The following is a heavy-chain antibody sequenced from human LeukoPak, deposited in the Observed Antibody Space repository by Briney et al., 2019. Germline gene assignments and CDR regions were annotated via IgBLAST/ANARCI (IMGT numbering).Heavy chain of an antibody. CDR3: AGLYGSGSYYGY. CDR2: IYYSGIT. Sequence: SDTLSLICSVSGGPISHHYFPCLRPSPGQDLAWIGNIYYSGITDYNPALQSRVTMSVDTAKNHFSLKLTSVTAADTAVYSCAGLYGSGSYYGYWGQGTLVTVSS. J-gene: IGHJ4*02. D-gene: IGHD3-10*01. V-gene: IGHV4-59*07. CDR1: GGPISHHY.